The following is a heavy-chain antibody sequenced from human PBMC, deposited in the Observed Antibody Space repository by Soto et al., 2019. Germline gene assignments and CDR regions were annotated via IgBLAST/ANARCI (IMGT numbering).Heavy chain of an antibody. CDR2: IIPIFGTA. CDR3: ARSPRYDSSGYYHYYFDY. V-gene: IGHV1-69*13. D-gene: IGHD3-22*01. Sequence: SVKVACKACGCTLSSHAISSVRQAPGQALEWMGGIIPIFGTANYAQKFKGRVTITADESTSTAYMELSSLRSEDTAVYYCARSPRYDSSGYYHYYFDYWGQGTLVTVSS. J-gene: IGHJ4*02. CDR1: GCTLSSHA.